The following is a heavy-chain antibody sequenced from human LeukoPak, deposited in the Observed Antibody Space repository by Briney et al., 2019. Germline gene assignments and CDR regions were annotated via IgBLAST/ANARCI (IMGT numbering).Heavy chain of an antibody. CDR1: GFTLSSNY. Sequence: GGSLRLSCAASGFTLSSNYMSWVRQAPGKGLEWVSVIYSGGSTYYSGSVKGRFTNSRDNSKNTLDLQMNSLRAEDTAVYYCARAAGPLGYCSGITCYSLYDYYYYGMDVWGQGNTVTVSS. D-gene: IGHD2-15*01. CDR3: ARAAGPLGYCSGITCYSLYDYYYYGMDV. V-gene: IGHV3-53*01. CDR2: IYSGGST. J-gene: IGHJ6*02.